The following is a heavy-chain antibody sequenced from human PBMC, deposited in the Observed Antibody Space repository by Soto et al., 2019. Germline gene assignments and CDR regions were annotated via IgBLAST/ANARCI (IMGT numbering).Heavy chain of an antibody. CDR1: GGSFSGYY. CDR3: ARRYGYYFEY. D-gene: IGHD3-9*01. Sequence: SETLSLTCAVHGGSFSGYYWTWIRQPPGTGLEWIGEINHSGSTNYNPSLKSRVTISVDTSKNQFSLKLTSVTAADTAVYYCARRYGYYFEYWGQGTQVTVSS. CDR2: INHSGST. V-gene: IGHV4-34*01. J-gene: IGHJ4*02.